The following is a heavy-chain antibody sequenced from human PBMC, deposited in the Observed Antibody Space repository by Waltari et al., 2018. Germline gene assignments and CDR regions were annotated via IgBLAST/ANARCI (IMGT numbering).Heavy chain of an antibody. D-gene: IGHD2-15*01. CDR3: VRLEDCTGPGGHCYSGDPFALDV. V-gene: IGHV4-34*02. Sequence: QVQLQQWGAGLLQSSETLSLPCAVHAGSFSRHHWGWVLHPAGTGLEWIGEINHAGYTNHNPSLRSRVTMSADTSKSQFSLKLNSVTAADTAVYYCVRLEDCTGPGGHCYSGDPFALDVWGQGTTVTVSS. CDR2: INHAGYT. CDR1: AGSFSRHH. J-gene: IGHJ6*02.